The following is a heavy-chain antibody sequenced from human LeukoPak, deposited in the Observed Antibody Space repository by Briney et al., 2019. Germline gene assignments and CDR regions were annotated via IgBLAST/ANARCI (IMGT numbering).Heavy chain of an antibody. CDR2: ICFSRTT. Sequence: SETLSLTCTVSGGSISSSDSYWAWVRQPPGKGLEWIGSICFSRTTYYNPSLKSRVTMSIDTSKNHFSLKVASVTAADTAVYYCARDCSGGSCYGAFDIWGQGTMVTVSS. V-gene: IGHV4-39*02. CDR1: GGSISSSDSY. D-gene: IGHD2-15*01. J-gene: IGHJ3*02. CDR3: ARDCSGGSCYGAFDI.